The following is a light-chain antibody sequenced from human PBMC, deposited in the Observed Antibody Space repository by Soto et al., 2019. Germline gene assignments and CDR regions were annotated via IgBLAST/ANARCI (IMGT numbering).Light chain of an antibody. CDR3: CSYAGSSTYV. CDR2: EVS. V-gene: IGLV2-23*02. J-gene: IGLJ1*01. Sequence: QSDLTQPASVSGSPGQSITISCTGTSSDVGSYNLVSWYQQHPGKAPKVMIYEVSKRPSGVPNRFSGSKSGNTASLTISGLQAEDEADYYCCSYAGSSTYVFGTGTKVTVL. CDR1: SSDVGSYNL.